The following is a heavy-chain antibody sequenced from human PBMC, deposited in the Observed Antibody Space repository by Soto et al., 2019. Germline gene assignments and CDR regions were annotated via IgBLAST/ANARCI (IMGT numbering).Heavy chain of an antibody. CDR2: IYYSGST. J-gene: IGHJ3*02. Sequence: SETLSLTCTVSGGSISSYYWSWIRQPPGKGLEWIGYIYYSGSTNYTPSLKSRVTISVDTSKNQFSLKLSSVTAADTAVYYCARIIGATDAFDIWGQGTMVTVSS. D-gene: IGHD3-10*01. V-gene: IGHV4-59*08. CDR3: ARIIGATDAFDI. CDR1: GGSISSYY.